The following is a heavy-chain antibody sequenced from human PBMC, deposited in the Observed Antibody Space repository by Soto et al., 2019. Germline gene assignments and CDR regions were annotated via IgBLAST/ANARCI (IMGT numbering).Heavy chain of an antibody. D-gene: IGHD3-3*01. CDR3: ARANYDFWSGYQYYYYYYMDV. CDR1: GYTFTSYD. J-gene: IGHJ6*03. V-gene: IGHV1-8*01. CDR2: MNPNSGNT. Sequence: EASVKVSCKASGYTFTSYDINWVRQATGQGLEWMGWMNPNSGNTGYAQKFQGRVTMTRNTSISTAYMELSSLRSEDTAVYYCARANYDFWSGYQYYYYYYMDVWGKGTTVTVSS.